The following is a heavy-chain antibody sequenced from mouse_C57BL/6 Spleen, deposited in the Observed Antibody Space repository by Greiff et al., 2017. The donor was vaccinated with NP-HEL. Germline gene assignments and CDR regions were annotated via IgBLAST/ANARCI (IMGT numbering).Heavy chain of an antibody. CDR2: IHPNSGST. J-gene: IGHJ1*03. CDR1: GYTFTSYW. CDR3: AREYGSSSTGYFDV. V-gene: IGHV1-64*01. Sequence: QVQLQQPGAELVKPGASVKLSCKASGYTFTSYWMHWVKQRPGQGLEWIGMIHPNSGSTNYNAKFKSKATLTVDKSSSTAYMQLSSLTSEDSAVYYCAREYGSSSTGYFDVWGTGTTVTVSS. D-gene: IGHD1-1*01.